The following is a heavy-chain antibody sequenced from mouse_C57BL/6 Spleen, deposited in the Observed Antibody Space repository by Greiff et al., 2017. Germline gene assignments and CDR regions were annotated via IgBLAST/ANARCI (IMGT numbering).Heavy chain of an antibody. D-gene: IGHD2-1*01. V-gene: IGHV1-52*01. CDR3: AKDMNYGNSFDY. CDR2: IDPSDSET. J-gene: IGHJ2*01. Sequence: QVQLQQPGAELVRPGSSVKLSCKASGYTFTSYWLHWVKQRPIQGLEWIGNIDPSDSETHYNQKFKDKATLTVDKSTRTAYMQFSSLTSENSAVYYCAKDMNYGNSFDYWGQGTTLTVSS. CDR1: GYTFTSYW.